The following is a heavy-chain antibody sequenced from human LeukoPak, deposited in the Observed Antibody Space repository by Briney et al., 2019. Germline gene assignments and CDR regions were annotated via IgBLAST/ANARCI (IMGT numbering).Heavy chain of an antibody. V-gene: IGHV3-30*09. Sequence: GGSLRLSCAASGFTFSSYSMHWVRQAPGKGLEWVAVISYDGSNKYYADSVKGRFAISRDNSKNTLYLQMISLRAEDTAMYYCASPRGTGWYDSFDYWGQGTLVTVSS. CDR2: ISYDGSNK. D-gene: IGHD6-19*01. CDR3: ASPRGTGWYDSFDY. CDR1: GFTFSSYS. J-gene: IGHJ4*02.